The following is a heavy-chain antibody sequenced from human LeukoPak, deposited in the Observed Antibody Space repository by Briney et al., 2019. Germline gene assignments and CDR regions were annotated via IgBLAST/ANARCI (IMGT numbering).Heavy chain of an antibody. Sequence: PSETLSLTCTVSGGSITSSNYYWAWVRQPPEKGLEWIGSIHYSGSAYYGPTLRSRVTISVDTSKNQFSLNVIAVTAADTAVYYCARGGLWFGEAPFDYWGQGTLVTVSS. V-gene: IGHV4-39*07. CDR2: IHYSGSA. D-gene: IGHD3-10*01. CDR3: ARGGLWFGEAPFDY. CDR1: GGSITSSNYY. J-gene: IGHJ4*02.